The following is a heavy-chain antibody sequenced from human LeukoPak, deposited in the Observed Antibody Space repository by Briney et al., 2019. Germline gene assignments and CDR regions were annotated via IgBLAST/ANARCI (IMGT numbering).Heavy chain of an antibody. CDR2: IHHSGST. V-gene: IGHV4-30-2*01. CDR1: GGSISSGDYS. CDR3: ARDVSDSSGYYFDY. Sequence: SETLSLTCAVSGGSISSGDYSWSWIRQPPGKGLEWIGYIHHSGSTYYNPSLKSRVTMSVDRSKNQFSLNLSSVTAADTAVYYCARDVSDSSGYYFDYWGQGTLVTVSS. J-gene: IGHJ4*02. D-gene: IGHD3-22*01.